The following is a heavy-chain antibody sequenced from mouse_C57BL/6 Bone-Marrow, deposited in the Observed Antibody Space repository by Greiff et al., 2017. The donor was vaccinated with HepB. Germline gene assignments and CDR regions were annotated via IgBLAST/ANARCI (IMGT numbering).Heavy chain of an antibody. J-gene: IGHJ2*01. CDR2: IDPENGDT. V-gene: IGHV14-4*01. CDR3: TTYYYDD. D-gene: IGHD1-1*01. Sequence: VQLQQSGAELVRPGASVKLSCTASGFNIKDDYMHWVKQRPEQGLEWIGWIDPENGDTEYASKFQGKATITADTSSNTAYLQLSSLTSEDTAVYYCTTYYYDDWGQGTTLTVSS. CDR1: GFNIKDDY.